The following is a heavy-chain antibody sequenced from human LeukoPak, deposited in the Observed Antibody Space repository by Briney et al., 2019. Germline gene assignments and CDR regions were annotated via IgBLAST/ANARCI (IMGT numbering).Heavy chain of an antibody. Sequence: GGSLRLSCAASGFTFSSYAMSWVRQAPGKGLEWVSGISGSGVTYFADSVKGRFTISRDNSKNTLYLQMNSLRVEDTAVYYCAADWPLDYWGQGTLVTVSS. CDR1: GFTFSSYA. CDR3: AADWPLDY. J-gene: IGHJ4*02. CDR2: ISGSGVT. V-gene: IGHV3-23*01. D-gene: IGHD3/OR15-3a*01.